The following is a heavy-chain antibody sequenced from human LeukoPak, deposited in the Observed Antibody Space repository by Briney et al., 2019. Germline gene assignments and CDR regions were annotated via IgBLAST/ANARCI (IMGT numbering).Heavy chain of an antibody. CDR2: IYYSGST. D-gene: IGHD3-10*01. V-gene: IGHV4-39*01. CDR3: ASHGVRGVIIFSEYYFDY. Sequence: SETLSLTCTVSGGSISSSSYYWGWIRQPPGKGLEWIGSIYYSGSTYYNPSLKSRVTISVDTSKNQLSLKLSSVTAADTAVYYCASHGVRGVIIFSEYYFDYWGQGTLVTVSS. CDR1: GGSISSSSYY. J-gene: IGHJ4*02.